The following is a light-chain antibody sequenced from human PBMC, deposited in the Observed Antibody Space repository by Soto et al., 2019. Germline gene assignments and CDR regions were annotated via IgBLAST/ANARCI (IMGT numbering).Light chain of an antibody. Sequence: EIVLTQSPGTLSLSPGERVTLSCRASQSVSSSYLAWYQQKPGQAPRLLIYGTSNRATGIPDRFSGSGSGTDFTLTISRLEPEDFAVYYCQQYGRSLWTFGPGTKVETK. CDR2: GTS. CDR3: QQYGRSLWT. CDR1: QSVSSSY. V-gene: IGKV3-20*01. J-gene: IGKJ1*01.